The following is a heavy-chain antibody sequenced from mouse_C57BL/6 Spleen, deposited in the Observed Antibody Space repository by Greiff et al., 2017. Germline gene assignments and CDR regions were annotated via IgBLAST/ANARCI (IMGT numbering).Heavy chain of an antibody. CDR3: ARAGTGTRAMDY. D-gene: IGHD4-1*01. CDR2: ISYDGSN. Sequence: EVKLMESGPGLVKPSQSLSLTCSVTGYSITSGYYWNWIRQFPGNKLEWMGYISYDGSNNYNPSLKNRISITRDTSKNQFFLKLNSVTTEDTATYYCARAGTGTRAMDYWGQGTSVTVSS. J-gene: IGHJ4*01. CDR1: GYSITSGYY. V-gene: IGHV3-6*01.